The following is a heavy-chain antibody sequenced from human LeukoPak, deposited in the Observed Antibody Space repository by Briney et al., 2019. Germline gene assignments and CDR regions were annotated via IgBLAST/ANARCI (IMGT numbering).Heavy chain of an antibody. D-gene: IGHD3-10*01. Sequence: SETLSLTCTVSGYSISSGYYWGWIRQPPGKGLEWIGRIYTSGSTDYNPSLKSRVTMSVDTSKNQFSLKLSSVTAADTDVYYCARDSGTTGEVKFDPWGQGTLVTVSS. CDR3: ARDSGTTGEVKFDP. V-gene: IGHV4-38-2*02. J-gene: IGHJ5*02. CDR2: IYTSGST. CDR1: GYSISSGYY.